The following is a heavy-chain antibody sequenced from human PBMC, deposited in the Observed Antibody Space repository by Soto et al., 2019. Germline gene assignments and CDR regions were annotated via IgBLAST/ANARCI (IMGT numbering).Heavy chain of an antibody. D-gene: IGHD2-15*01. CDR2: IGTAGDT. Sequence: EVQLVESGGGLVQPGGSLRLSCAASGFTFSSYDMHWVRQATGKGLEWVSAIGTAGDTYYPGSVKGRFTISRENAKNSLYLQMNSLRAGDTAVYYCARGTLGYCSGGSCYPDYWGQGTLVTVSS. CDR3: ARGTLGYCSGGSCYPDY. CDR1: GFTFSSYD. J-gene: IGHJ4*02. V-gene: IGHV3-13*01.